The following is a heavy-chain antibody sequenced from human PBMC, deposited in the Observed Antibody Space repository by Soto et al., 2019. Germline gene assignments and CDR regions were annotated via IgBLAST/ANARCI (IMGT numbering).Heavy chain of an antibody. Sequence: QITLKESGPTLVKPTQTLTLTCTFSGFSLSTSGVGVGWIRQPPGKALERLALIYWDDDKRYSPSLKSRLTITKDTSKNQVVLTMTNMDPVETATYYCAHVYGGYYNFDYWGQGTLVTVSS. CDR1: GFSLSTSGVG. V-gene: IGHV2-5*02. CDR3: AHVYGGYYNFDY. D-gene: IGHD5-12*01. CDR2: IYWDDDK. J-gene: IGHJ4*02.